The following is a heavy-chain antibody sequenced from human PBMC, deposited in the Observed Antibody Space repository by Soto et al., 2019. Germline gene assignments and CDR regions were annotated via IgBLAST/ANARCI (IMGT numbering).Heavy chain of an antibody. D-gene: IGHD3-22*01. J-gene: IGHJ4*02. CDR1: GFTFSNYV. CDR3: AKDGSYYDSPTESDS. Sequence: PGGSLRLSCAASGFTFSNYVMSWVRQAPGKGLDWVSGISGSGGHTYYADSVKGRFTISRDNSKNTLYLQMNSLRAEDTAVYFCAKDGSYYDSPTESDSWGQGTLVTVSS. CDR2: ISGSGGHT. V-gene: IGHV3-23*01.